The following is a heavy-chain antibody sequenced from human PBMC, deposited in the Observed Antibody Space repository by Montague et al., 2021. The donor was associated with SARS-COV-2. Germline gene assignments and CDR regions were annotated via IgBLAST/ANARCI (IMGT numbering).Heavy chain of an antibody. CDR3: VAEWLAIYYFDF. CDR2: LFYSGSS. CDR1: GGSISSSNYY. D-gene: IGHD6-19*01. Sequence: SETLSLTCTVAGGSISSSNYYWGWIRQPPGKGLEWIGSLFYSGSSFYNPSLKSRVTIYVDTSKNQFSLRLSSVTAADTAVYYCVAEWLAIYYFDFWGQGTLVTVSS. J-gene: IGHJ4*02. V-gene: IGHV4-39*01.